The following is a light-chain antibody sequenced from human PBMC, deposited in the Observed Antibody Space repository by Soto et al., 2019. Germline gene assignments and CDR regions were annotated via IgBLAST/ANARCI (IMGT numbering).Light chain of an antibody. CDR1: QSISSW. V-gene: IGKV1-5*03. CDR3: QQYNNWSPYT. J-gene: IGKJ2*01. CDR2: KAS. Sequence: DIQMTQSPSTLSASVGDRVTITCRASQSISSWLAWYQQKLGKAPKILIYKASSLEDGVPSRFSGSGPGTEFTLTISSRQPDDLATYYCQQYNNWSPYTFGQGNKLEIK.